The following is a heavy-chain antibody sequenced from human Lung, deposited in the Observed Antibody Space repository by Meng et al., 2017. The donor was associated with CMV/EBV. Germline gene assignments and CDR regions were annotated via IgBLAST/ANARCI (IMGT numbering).Heavy chain of an antibody. V-gene: IGHV7-4-1*02. J-gene: IGHJ4*02. CDR3: ARAWDTSGF. Sequence: QEPLVQSASELTKPGASLKVSCQASGYSFTSYSQNCLRQAPGQGIEWLGWINTYSGNPTYAQGFTGRIVFSLDTSVSTAYLQISRLKAEDTAVYYCARAWDTSGFWGQGTPVTVSS. D-gene: IGHD3-22*01. CDR1: GYSFTSYS. CDR2: INTYSGNP.